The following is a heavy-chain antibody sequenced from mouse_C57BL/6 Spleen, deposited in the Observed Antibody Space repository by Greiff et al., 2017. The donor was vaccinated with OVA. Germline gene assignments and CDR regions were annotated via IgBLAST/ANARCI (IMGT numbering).Heavy chain of an antibody. D-gene: IGHD4-1*01. Sequence: EVQLVESGPGLVKPSQSLSLTCSVTGYSITSGYYWNWIRQFPGNKLEWMGYISYDGSNNYNPSLKNRISITRDTSKNQFFLKLNSVTTEDTATYYCARVLTGTGAMDYWGQGTSVTVSS. J-gene: IGHJ4*01. V-gene: IGHV3-6*01. CDR2: ISYDGSN. CDR3: ARVLTGTGAMDY. CDR1: GYSITSGYY.